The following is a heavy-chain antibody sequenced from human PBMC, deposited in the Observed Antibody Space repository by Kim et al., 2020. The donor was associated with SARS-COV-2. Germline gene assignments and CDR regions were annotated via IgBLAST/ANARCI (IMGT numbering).Heavy chain of an antibody. V-gene: IGHV1-2*02. CDR1: GYTFTGYY. Sequence: ASVKVSCKASGYTFTGYYMHWVRQAPGQGLEWMGWINPNSGGTNYAQKFQGRVTMTRDTSISTAYMELSRLRSDDTAVYYCARDVHFWSGYYISGIMQFGWFDPWGQGTLVTVSS. J-gene: IGHJ5*02. D-gene: IGHD3-3*02. CDR2: INPNSGGT. CDR3: ARDVHFWSGYYISGIMQFGWFDP.